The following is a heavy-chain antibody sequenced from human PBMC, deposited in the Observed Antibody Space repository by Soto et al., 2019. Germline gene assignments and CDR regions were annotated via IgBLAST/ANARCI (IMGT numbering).Heavy chain of an antibody. CDR3: AREGLGGTGSYYNSFGH. CDR1: SFTVSNYG. J-gene: IGHJ5*02. D-gene: IGHD1-26*01. CDR2: IWYDGSKK. Sequence: LRLSCEASSFTVSNYGMHWVRQAPGKGLEGVAGIWYDGSKKYYADSVKGRFTISRDNFKDTLYLQMNSLRGEDTAVYYCAREGLGGTGSYYNSFGHWGQGTLVTVSS. V-gene: IGHV3-33*01.